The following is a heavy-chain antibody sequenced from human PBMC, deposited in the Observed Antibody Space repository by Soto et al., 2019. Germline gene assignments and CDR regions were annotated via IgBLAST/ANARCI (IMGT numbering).Heavy chain of an antibody. CDR3: AGDCRSGTSPVEFGS. Sequence: QVHLVESGGGVVQPGRSLRLSCAASGFTFSTYAMHWVRQAPGKGLEWVAFVSNGGNNIYYADYVRGRFTSSSDDSKDTLLIHMTIVRPDDTAVYNWAGDCRSGTSPVEFGSWGQGTLVTVSS. CDR2: VSNGGNNI. D-gene: IGHD5-12*01. V-gene: IGHV3-30-3*01. CDR1: GFTFSTYA. J-gene: IGHJ4*02.